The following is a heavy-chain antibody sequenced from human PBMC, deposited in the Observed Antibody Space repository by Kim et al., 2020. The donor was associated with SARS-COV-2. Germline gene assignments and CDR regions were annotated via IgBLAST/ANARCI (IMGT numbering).Heavy chain of an antibody. CDR2: ISPDSGST. J-gene: IGHJ5*02. D-gene: IGHD6-6*01. CDR1: GYTFTSHG. Sequence: ASVKVSCKASGYTFTSHGISWVRQAPGQGLEWIGWISPDSGSTGYIQKVQGRVTMTADTSTTTVYMELQSLRSDDTAVYYCARRSTSYSFVDLLGQG. V-gene: IGHV1-18*01. CDR3: ARRSTSYSFVDL.